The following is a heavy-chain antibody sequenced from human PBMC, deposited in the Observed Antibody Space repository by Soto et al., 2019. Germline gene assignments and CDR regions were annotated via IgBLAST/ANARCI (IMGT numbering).Heavy chain of an antibody. D-gene: IGHD4-4*01. V-gene: IGHV1-8*02. CDR1: GYTFTSYG. CDR3: ASGPVTYFDY. J-gene: IGHJ4*02. Sequence: GASVKVSCTASGYTFTSYGTSWVRQAPGQGLEWMGWMSANSGNTGYAQKFQGRVTMTRNTSISTAYMELSSLRSEDTAVYYCASGPVTYFDYWGQGTLVTVSS. CDR2: MSANSGNT.